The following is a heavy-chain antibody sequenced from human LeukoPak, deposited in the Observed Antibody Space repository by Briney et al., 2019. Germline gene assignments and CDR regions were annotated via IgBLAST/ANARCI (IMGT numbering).Heavy chain of an antibody. Sequence: PGGSLRLSCAASGFTVSSNYMTWVRQALGKGLEWLSVMYSGGNTYYAASVEGRFTISRDNSKNTVYLQMNSLRAEDTAVYFCARGGPGVFAYWGQGTLVTVS. J-gene: IGHJ4*02. CDR1: GFTVSSNY. CDR3: ARGGPGVFAY. CDR2: MYSGGNT. V-gene: IGHV3-53*01. D-gene: IGHD3-10*01.